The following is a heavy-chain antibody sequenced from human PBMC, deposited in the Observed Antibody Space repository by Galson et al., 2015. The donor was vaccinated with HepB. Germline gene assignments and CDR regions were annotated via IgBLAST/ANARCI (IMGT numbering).Heavy chain of an antibody. V-gene: IGHV3-30*18. CDR1: GFTFSSYG. Sequence: SLRLSCAASGFTFSSYGMHWVRQAPGKGLEWVAVISYDGSNKYYADSVKGRFTISRDNSKNTLYLQMNSLRAEDTAVYYCAKPPYYYDSSPPHTPEYFQHWGQGTLVTVSS. D-gene: IGHD3-22*01. CDR3: AKPPYYYDSSPPHTPEYFQH. J-gene: IGHJ1*01. CDR2: ISYDGSNK.